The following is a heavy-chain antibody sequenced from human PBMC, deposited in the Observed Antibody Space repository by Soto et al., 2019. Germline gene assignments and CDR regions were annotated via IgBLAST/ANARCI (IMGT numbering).Heavy chain of an antibody. V-gene: IGHV4-59*01. CDR2: IYYSGST. CDR1: GGSISSYY. CDR3: XXXXXXXXX. Sequence: QVQLQESGPGLVKPSETLSLTCTVSGGSISSYYWSWIRQPPGKGLEWIGYIYYSGSTNYNPSLKSRVTISVDTSKNXXXXXXXXXXXXXXXXXXXXXXXXXXXXXGRGTLVTVSS. J-gene: IGHJ2*01.